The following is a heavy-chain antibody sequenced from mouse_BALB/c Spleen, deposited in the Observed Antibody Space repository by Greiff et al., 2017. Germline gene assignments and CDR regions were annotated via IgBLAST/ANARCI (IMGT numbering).Heavy chain of an antibody. CDR3: ARDRKAY. D-gene: IGHD2-14*01. J-gene: IGHJ3*01. V-gene: IGHV1-7*01. CDR1: GYTFTSYW. Sequence: VQLQQSGAELAKPGASVKMSCKASGYTFTSYWMHWVKQRPGQGLEWIGYINPSTGYTEYNQKFKDKATLTADKSSSTAYMQLSSLTSEDSAVYYCARDRKAYWGQGTLVTVSA. CDR2: INPSTGYT.